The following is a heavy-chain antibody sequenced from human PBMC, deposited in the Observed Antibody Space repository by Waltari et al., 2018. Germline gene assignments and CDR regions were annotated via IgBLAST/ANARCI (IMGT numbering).Heavy chain of an antibody. Sequence: QVQLQESGPGLVKPSETLSLTCSVSGSYITNYYWSWLRQTAGRELEWIGRIHGSGRTTYNPSLQSRVTMSADTSENKLSLRLTSVTAADTAVYFCARGDVLNWFDPWGQGIQVTVAS. CDR3: ARGDVLNWFDP. CDR2: IHGSGRT. CDR1: GSYITNYY. V-gene: IGHV4-4*07. J-gene: IGHJ5*02. D-gene: IGHD3-16*01.